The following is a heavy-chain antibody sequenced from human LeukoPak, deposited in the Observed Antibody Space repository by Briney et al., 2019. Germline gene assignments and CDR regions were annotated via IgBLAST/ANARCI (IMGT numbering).Heavy chain of an antibody. CDR3: ARVYLERLTAGYFDH. CDR2: ISSRSGYI. D-gene: IGHD2-8*01. J-gene: IGHJ4*02. Sequence: PGGSLRLSCTASGFTFSPYIMNWVRQAPGKGLEWVSSISSRSGYIYYADSVKGRFTISRDNSKSTLYLQMNSLRDDDSAAYFCARVYLERLTAGYFDHWGQGTQVTVSP. V-gene: IGHV3-21*01. CDR1: GFTFSPYI.